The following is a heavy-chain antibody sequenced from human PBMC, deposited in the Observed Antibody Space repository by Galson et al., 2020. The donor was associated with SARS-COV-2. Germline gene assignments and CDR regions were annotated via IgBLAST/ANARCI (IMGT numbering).Heavy chain of an antibody. V-gene: IGHV4-39*01. J-gene: IGHJ5*02. CDR2: IYYSGST. CDR1: GASTSSSAYF. Sequence: SETLSLTCTVSGASTSSSAYFWVWIRQPPGKGLEWVGSIYYSGSTYYNPSLKSRVTISVDTSKSEVSLTRNSVTAADTAVDYCARQGRWGVRHDPGGRGTLVTVYS. CDR3: ARQGRWGVRHDP. D-gene: IGHD3-10*01.